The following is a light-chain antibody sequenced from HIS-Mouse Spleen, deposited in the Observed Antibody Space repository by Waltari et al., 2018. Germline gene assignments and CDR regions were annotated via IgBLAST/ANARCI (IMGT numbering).Light chain of an antibody. CDR2: WAS. CDR1: QSVLYSSNNKNY. J-gene: IGKJ1*01. Sequence: DIVMTQSPDSLAVSLGARATITCKPSQSVLYSSNNKNYLAWYQQKPGQPPKLLIYWASTRESGVPDRFSGSGSGTDFTLTISSLQAEDVAVYYCQQYYSTPPTFGQGTKVEIK. V-gene: IGKV4-1*01. CDR3: QQYYSTPPT.